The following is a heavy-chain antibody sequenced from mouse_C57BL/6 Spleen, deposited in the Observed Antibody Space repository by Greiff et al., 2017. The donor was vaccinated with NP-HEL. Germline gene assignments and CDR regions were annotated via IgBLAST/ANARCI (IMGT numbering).Heavy chain of an antibody. D-gene: IGHD2-1*01. CDR3: APIYYGNFAWFAY. CDR1: GYTFTDYN. V-gene: IGHV1-22*01. Sequence: SGPELVKPGASVKMSCKASGYTFTDYNMHWVKQSHGKSLEWIGYINPNNGGTSYNQKFKGKATLTVNKSSSTAYMELRSLTSEDSAVYYCAPIYYGNFAWFAYWGQGTLVTVSA. J-gene: IGHJ3*01. CDR2: INPNNGGT.